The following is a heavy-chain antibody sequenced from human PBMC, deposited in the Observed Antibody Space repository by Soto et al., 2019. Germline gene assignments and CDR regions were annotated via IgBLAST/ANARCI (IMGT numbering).Heavy chain of an antibody. CDR2: IYYSGST. Sequence: SETLSLTCTVSGGSISSYYWSWIRQPPGKGLEWIGYIYYSGSTNYNPSLKSRVTISVDTSKNQFSLKLSSVTAADTAVYYCARVGGKDYGDYEGVYFDYWGQGTLVTVSS. V-gene: IGHV4-59*01. CDR3: ARVGGKDYGDYEGVYFDY. CDR1: GGSISSYY. D-gene: IGHD4-17*01. J-gene: IGHJ4*02.